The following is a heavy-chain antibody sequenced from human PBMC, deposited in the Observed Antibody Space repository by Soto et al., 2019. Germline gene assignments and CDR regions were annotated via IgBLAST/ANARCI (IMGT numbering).Heavy chain of an antibody. D-gene: IGHD1-1*01. CDR3: ARVVSGLERQHFDY. V-gene: IGHV5-51*01. J-gene: IGHJ4*02. Sequence: EESLKISCKGSGYSFTSYWIGWVRQMHGKGLEWMGIIYPGDSDTRYSPSFQGQVTISADKSISTAYLQWSSLRAEDTAVYYCARVVSGLERQHFDYWGQGTLVTVSS. CDR1: GYSFTSYW. CDR2: IYPGDSDT.